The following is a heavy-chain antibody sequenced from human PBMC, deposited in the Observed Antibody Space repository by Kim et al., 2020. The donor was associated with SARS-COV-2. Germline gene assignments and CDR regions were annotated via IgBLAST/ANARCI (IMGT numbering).Heavy chain of an antibody. J-gene: IGHJ4*02. Sequence: SETLSLTCTVSGASISSNYWTWVRQPAGKGLEYLGRMYIDGTTDYNPSLRGRATMSLDTSKNQFSLKLTSVSAAGTAVYHCARVATSPRRPIDYWGQGTL. CDR3: ARVATSPRRPIDY. CDR1: GASISSNY. V-gene: IGHV4-4*07. CDR2: MYIDGTT.